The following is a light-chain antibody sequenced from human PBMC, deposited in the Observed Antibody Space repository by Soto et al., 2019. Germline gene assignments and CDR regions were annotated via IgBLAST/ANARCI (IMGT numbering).Light chain of an antibody. J-gene: IGKJ4*01. CDR1: QSVGSTY. V-gene: IGKV3-20*01. Sequence: EIVLTQSPGTLSLSPGERATLSCRASQSVGSTYLAWYQQKPGQAPRLLIYGTSYRATGIPDRFSGSGSGTDFTLTIRSLEPDDFAVYYCQQYDSSPPITFGGGTKVEI. CDR2: GTS. CDR3: QQYDSSPPIT.